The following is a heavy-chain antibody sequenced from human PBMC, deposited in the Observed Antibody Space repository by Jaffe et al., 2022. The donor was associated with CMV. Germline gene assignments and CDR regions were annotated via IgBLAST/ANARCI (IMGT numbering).Heavy chain of an antibody. CDR2: IYYSGST. V-gene: IGHV4-39*01. D-gene: IGHD6-6*01. CDR1: GGSISSSSYY. CDR3: ARPQGGAARPGYNWFDP. J-gene: IGHJ5*02. Sequence: QLQLQESGPGLVKPSETLSLTCTVSGGSISSSSYYWGWIRQPPGKGLEWIGSIYYSGSTYYNPSLKSRVTISVDTSKNQFSLKLSSVTAADTAVYYCARPQGGAARPGYNWFDPWGQGTLVTDSS.